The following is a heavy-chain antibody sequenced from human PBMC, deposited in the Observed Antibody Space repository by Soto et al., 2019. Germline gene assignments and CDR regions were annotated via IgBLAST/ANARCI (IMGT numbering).Heavy chain of an antibody. CDR2: MNPNSGNT. Sequence: QVQLVQSGAEVKKPGASVKVSCKASGYTFTSYDINWVRQATGQGLEWMGWMNPNSGNTGYAQKFQGRVTRTRNTSINTAYMELSSLRSEDTAVYYCARGLYDSSSSVFDYWGQGTLVTVSS. D-gene: IGHD6-6*01. CDR3: ARGLYDSSSSVFDY. V-gene: IGHV1-8*01. CDR1: GYTFTSYD. J-gene: IGHJ4*02.